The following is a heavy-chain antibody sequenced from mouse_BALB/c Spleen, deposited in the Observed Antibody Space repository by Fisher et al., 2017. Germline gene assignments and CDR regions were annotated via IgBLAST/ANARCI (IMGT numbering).Heavy chain of an antibody. D-gene: IGHD2-14*01. J-gene: IGHJ2*01. CDR3: ARDYRAMDY. V-gene: IGHV1-69*02. Sequence: KFKGKATLTADKSSSTAYMQLSRLTSEDSAVYYCARDYRAMDYWGQGTTLTVSS.